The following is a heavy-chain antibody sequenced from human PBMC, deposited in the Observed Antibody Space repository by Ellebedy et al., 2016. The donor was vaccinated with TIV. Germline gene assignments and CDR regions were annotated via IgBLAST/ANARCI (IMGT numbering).Heavy chain of an antibody. CDR2: MHYTGST. CDR1: GGSISGYY. V-gene: IGHV4-59*01. D-gene: IGHD1-26*01. J-gene: IGHJ4*02. Sequence: SETLSLXXTVSGGSISGYYWNWIRQPPGKGLERTGYMHYTGSTNYNPSLQSRVTISIDTSKNQFSLHVNSVTAADTAVYFCARSTYGLVGATFDYWGQGTLVTVSS. CDR3: ARSTYGLVGATFDY.